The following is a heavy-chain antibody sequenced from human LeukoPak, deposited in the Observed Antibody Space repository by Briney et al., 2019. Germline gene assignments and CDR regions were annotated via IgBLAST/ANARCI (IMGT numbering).Heavy chain of an antibody. CDR2: IKQDGSEK. Sequence: GGSLRLSCAASGFTFSSYWMSWVRQAPGKGLEWVANIKQDGSEKYYVDSVKGRFTISRDNAKNSLYLQMNSLRAEDTAVYYCARDNGETYYYYYYMDVWGKGTTVTVSS. V-gene: IGHV3-7*01. D-gene: IGHD4-17*01. CDR1: GFTFSSYW. CDR3: ARDNGETYYYYYYMDV. J-gene: IGHJ6*03.